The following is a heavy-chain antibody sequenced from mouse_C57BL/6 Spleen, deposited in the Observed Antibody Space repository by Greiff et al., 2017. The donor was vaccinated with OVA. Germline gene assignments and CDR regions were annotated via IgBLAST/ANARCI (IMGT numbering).Heavy chain of an antibody. Sequence: EVKVVESGGGLVQPGGSLSLSCAASGFTFTDYYMSWVRQPPGKALEWLGFIRNKANGYTTEYSASVKGRFTISRDNSQSILYLQMNALRAEDSATYYCARLYYYGSSYGFAYWGQGTLVTVSA. CDR3: ARLYYYGSSYGFAY. CDR1: GFTFTDYY. D-gene: IGHD1-1*01. J-gene: IGHJ3*01. V-gene: IGHV7-3*01. CDR2: IRNKANGYTT.